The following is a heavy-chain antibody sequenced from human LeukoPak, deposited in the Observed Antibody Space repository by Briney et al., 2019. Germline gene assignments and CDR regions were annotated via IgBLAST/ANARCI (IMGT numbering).Heavy chain of an antibody. V-gene: IGHV4-34*01. D-gene: IGHD2-2*01. Sequence: SETLSLTCAVYGGSFSDYYWSWIRQPPGKGLEWIGEINHSGSTNYNPSLKSRVTISVDTSKNQFSLKLSSVTAADTAVYYCARRWRYCSSTSCSDFDYWGQGTLVTVSS. CDR3: ARRWRYCSSTSCSDFDY. CDR1: GGSFSDYY. J-gene: IGHJ4*02. CDR2: INHSGST.